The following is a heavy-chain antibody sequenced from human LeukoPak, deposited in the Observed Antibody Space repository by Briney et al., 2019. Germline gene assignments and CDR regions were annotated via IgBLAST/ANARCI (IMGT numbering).Heavy chain of an antibody. CDR3: ARRGNPFDP. CDR1: GYTFSNHW. Sequence: GESLKISCQASGYTFSNHWIAWVRQLPGKGLEWMGVIYGGDSDTRYSPSFQGQDTMSVDKSINTAYLQWSSLKASDSGIYYCARRGNPFDPWGQGTLVTVSS. D-gene: IGHD1-14*01. V-gene: IGHV5-51*01. J-gene: IGHJ5*02. CDR2: IYGGDSDT.